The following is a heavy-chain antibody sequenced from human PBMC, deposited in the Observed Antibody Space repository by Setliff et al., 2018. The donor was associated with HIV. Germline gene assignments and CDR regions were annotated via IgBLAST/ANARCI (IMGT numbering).Heavy chain of an antibody. J-gene: IGHJ4*02. V-gene: IGHV3-33*03. CDR2: IWYDGSNI. CDR1: GSPFNSYG. Sequence: LRLSCAASGSPFNSYGMHWVRQAPGKGLEWLAVIWYDGSNIKYADSVKGRFTISRDNSKKTVYLQMTSLRVEDTAVYYCAKDWGGVAPLDYWGQGTLVTVSS. D-gene: IGHD3-16*01. CDR3: AKDWGGVAPLDY.